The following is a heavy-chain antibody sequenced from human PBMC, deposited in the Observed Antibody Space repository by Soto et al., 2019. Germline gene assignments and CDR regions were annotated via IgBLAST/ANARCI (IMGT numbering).Heavy chain of an antibody. CDR3: AREGGYGLYYFDY. V-gene: IGHV4-59*01. CDR2: IYYSGST. J-gene: IGHJ4*02. Sequence: KTXETLSVTCPVSGVSISSYYWSWIRQPPGKGLEWIGYIYYSGSTNYNPSLKSRVTISVDTSKNQFSLKLSSVTAADTAVYYCAREGGYGLYYFDYWGQGTLVTVYS. D-gene: IGHD5-18*01. CDR1: GVSISSYY.